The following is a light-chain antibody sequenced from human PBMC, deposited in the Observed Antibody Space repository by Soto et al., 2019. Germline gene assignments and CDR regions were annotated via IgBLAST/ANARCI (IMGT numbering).Light chain of an antibody. CDR2: GNN. Sequence: QSVLTQPPSVSGAPGQRVTISCTGTNSNIGADYGVQWYQQFPGTAPKLLIYGNNNRPSGVSDRFSGSKSATSASLAITGLQPGDEADYYCSSYTSSSTLFYVFGTGTKVTVL. V-gene: IGLV1-40*01. J-gene: IGLJ1*01. CDR1: NSNIGADYG. CDR3: SSYTSSSTLFYV.